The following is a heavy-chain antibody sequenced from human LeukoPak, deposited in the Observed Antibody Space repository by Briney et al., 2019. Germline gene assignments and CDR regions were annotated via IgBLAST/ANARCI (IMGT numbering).Heavy chain of an antibody. D-gene: IGHD2-15*01. Sequence: QTGGSLRLSCAASGFTVSSNYMSWVRQAPGKGLEWVSVIYSGGSTYYADSVKGRFTISRDNAKNSLFLQMNSLRAEDTGVYYCASHDSWRFEYWGQGTQVTVSS. V-gene: IGHV3-53*01. CDR3: ASHDSWRFEY. J-gene: IGHJ4*02. CDR1: GFTVSSNY. CDR2: IYSGGST.